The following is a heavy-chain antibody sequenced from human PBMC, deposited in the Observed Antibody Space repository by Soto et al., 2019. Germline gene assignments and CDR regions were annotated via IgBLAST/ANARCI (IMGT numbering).Heavy chain of an antibody. CDR3: ARGERVYRGILDS. V-gene: IGHV4-34*01. CDR2: INHNTNT. D-gene: IGHD2-2*01. CDR1: GGSFSGSY. J-gene: IGHJ5*01. Sequence: SETLSLTCAVYGGSFSGSYWNWIRQPPGKGLEWIGEINHNTNTIYNPSLTSRVTISVDTSKNHFSLKLTSVTAADTAVYFCARGERVYRGILDSWTQGTLVTVSS.